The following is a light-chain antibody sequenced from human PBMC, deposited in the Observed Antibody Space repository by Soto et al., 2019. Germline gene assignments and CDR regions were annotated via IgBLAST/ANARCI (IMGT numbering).Light chain of an antibody. CDR2: AAS. CDR1: QGISNY. CDR3: QKYHSAPHT. J-gene: IGKJ2*01. V-gene: IGKV1-27*01. Sequence: DIQMTQSPSSLSASVGDRVTISCRASQGISNYLAWYQQKPGKVPKLLIYAASTLQSGLPSRFSGSGSGTDFTLTISSLQPEDVAPYYCQKYHSAPHTFGQGTKLEIK.